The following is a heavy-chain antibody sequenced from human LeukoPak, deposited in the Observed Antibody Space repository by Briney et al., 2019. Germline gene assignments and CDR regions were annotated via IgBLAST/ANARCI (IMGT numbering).Heavy chain of an antibody. D-gene: IGHD3-3*01. CDR1: GYTFSNYV. CDR2: ISAYNGNT. Sequence: ASVKVSCKTSGYTFSNYVISWVRQAPGQGLEWMGWISAYNGNTNYAQKLQGRVTMTTDTSTSTAYMELRSLRSDDTAVYYCARGLEWLTRRHTWFDPWGQGTLVTVSS. V-gene: IGHV1-18*01. CDR3: ARGLEWLTRRHTWFDP. J-gene: IGHJ5*02.